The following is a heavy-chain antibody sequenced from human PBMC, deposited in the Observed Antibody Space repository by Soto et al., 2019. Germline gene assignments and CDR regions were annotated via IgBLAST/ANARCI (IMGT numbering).Heavy chain of an antibody. V-gene: IGHV4-34*01. CDR3: ALLRPNSSGSDY. D-gene: IGHD6-25*01. CDR1: GGSFSGYY. Sequence: QVQLQQWGAGLLKPSETLSLTCAVYGGSFSGYYWSWIRQPPGKGLEWIGEINHSGSTNYNPSLKSRVTLSVDTSKNQFSLKLSSVTAADTAVYYCALLRPNSSGSDYWGQGTLVTVSS. J-gene: IGHJ4*02. CDR2: INHSGST.